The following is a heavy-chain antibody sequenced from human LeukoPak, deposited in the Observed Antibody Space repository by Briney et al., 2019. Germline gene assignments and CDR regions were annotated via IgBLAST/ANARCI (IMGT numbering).Heavy chain of an antibody. D-gene: IGHD3-22*01. V-gene: IGHV3-23*01. CDR3: AKEYYDSSGYYYSLDC. Sequence: GGSLRLSCAASGFTFSSYAMSWVRQAPGKGLEWVSSISSSGGTTYHADSVKGRCTISRDNSKNTLYLQMNSLRAEDTAVYYCAKEYYDSSGYYYSLDCWGQGALVTVSS. J-gene: IGHJ4*02. CDR2: ISSSGGTT. CDR1: GFTFSSYA.